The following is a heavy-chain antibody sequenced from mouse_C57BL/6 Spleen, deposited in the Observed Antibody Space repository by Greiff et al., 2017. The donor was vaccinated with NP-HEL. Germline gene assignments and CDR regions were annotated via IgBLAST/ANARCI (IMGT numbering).Heavy chain of an antibody. Sequence: VQLQQSGAELVRPGASVKLSCTASGFNIKDDYMHWVKQRPEQGLEWIGWIDPENGDTEYASKFQGKATITADTSSNTAYLQLSSLTSEDTAVYYCTRGGLYAMDYWGQGTSVTVSS. CDR3: TRGGLYAMDY. CDR1: GFNIKDDY. CDR2: IDPENGDT. J-gene: IGHJ4*01. D-gene: IGHD1-1*02. V-gene: IGHV14-4*01.